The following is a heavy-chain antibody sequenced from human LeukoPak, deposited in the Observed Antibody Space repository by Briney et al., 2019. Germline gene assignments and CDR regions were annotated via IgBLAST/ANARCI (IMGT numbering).Heavy chain of an antibody. CDR2: IYPSDSDT. CDR1: GYNFNNYW. Sequence: GESLKIPCQGSGYNFNNYWIAWVRQMPGKGLEWMGIIYPSDSDTRYNPSFQGQVTISADKSISTAYLQWSTLKASDTAMYYCARQATSGWQNYYAMDVWGQGTTVTVSS. J-gene: IGHJ6*02. V-gene: IGHV5-51*01. D-gene: IGHD6-19*01. CDR3: ARQATSGWQNYYAMDV.